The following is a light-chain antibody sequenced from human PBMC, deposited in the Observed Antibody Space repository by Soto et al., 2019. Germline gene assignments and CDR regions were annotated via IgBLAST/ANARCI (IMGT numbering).Light chain of an antibody. CDR1: QSLQHNNGNTL. V-gene: IGKV2-28*01. Sequence: EIVMTQSPLSLTVTPGEPASISCKSSQSLQHNNGNTLLDWYMQKPGQSPQLLLYLASRRAPGAPDRVSGSGSGTDFTPRISPVEADDAAIYYCMQALQTPRTFGQGTKLEI. J-gene: IGKJ1*01. CDR2: LAS. CDR3: MQALQTPRT.